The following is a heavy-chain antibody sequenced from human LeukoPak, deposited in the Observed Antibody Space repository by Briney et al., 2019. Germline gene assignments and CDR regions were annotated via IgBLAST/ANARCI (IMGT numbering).Heavy chain of an antibody. Sequence: SETLSLTCAVYGGSFSGYYWSWIRQPPGKGLEWIGEINHSGSTNYNPSLKSRVTISVDTSKNQFSLKLSSVTAADTAVYYCARGRQGSLLWFGELPLCWGQGTLVTVSS. D-gene: IGHD3-10*01. CDR2: INHSGST. CDR1: GGSFSGYY. J-gene: IGHJ4*02. V-gene: IGHV4-34*01. CDR3: ARGRQGSLLWFGELPLC.